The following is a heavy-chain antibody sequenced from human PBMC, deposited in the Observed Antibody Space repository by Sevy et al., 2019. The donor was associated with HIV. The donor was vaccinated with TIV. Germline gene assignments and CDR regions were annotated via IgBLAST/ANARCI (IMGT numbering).Heavy chain of an antibody. Sequence: ASVKVSCKASGGTFSNYALSWVRQAPGQGLEWMGGIIPIFGTTNFAKTFQGRVTITADESRSTAYMELSSLKPADTAVYYCARTRLLSIPGTTDVYFDIWGQGTLVTVSS. V-gene: IGHV1-69*13. CDR2: IIPIFGTT. CDR1: GGTFSNYA. CDR3: ARTRLLSIPGTTDVYFDI. D-gene: IGHD4-4*01. J-gene: IGHJ4*02.